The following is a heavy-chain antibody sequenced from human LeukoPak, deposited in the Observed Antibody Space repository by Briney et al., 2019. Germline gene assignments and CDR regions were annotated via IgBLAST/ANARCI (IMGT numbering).Heavy chain of an antibody. CDR3: ARDRVVTTTEDGFDV. J-gene: IGHJ3*01. CDR2: IYSSGIT. Sequence: GGSMRLSCAASGFIVSKNYMSWVRQAPGKGLEWVSVIYSSGITYYADSVKGRFTISRDNSKNTLYLQMNSLRAEDTAVYYRARDRVVTTTEDGFDVWGQGTMVTVSS. CDR1: GFIVSKNY. V-gene: IGHV3-53*01. D-gene: IGHD2-21*02.